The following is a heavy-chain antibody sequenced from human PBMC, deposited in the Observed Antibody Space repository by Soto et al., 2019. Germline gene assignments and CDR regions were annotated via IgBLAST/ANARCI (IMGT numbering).Heavy chain of an antibody. CDR1: GGSISSGGYY. J-gene: IGHJ6*02. D-gene: IGHD3-3*01. Sequence: PXETLSLTCTVSGGSISSGGYYWSWIRQHPGKGLEWIGYIYYSGSTYYNPSLKSRVTISVDTSKNQFSLKLSSVTAADTAVYYCAGNTGYDFWSGYYSGYYYGMDVWGQGTTVTVSS. CDR3: AGNTGYDFWSGYYSGYYYGMDV. V-gene: IGHV4-31*03. CDR2: IYYSGST.